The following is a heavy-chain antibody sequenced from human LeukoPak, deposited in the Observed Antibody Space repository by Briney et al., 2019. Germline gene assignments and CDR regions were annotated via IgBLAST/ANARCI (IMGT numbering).Heavy chain of an antibody. CDR1: GYTFTGYD. D-gene: IGHD5-12*01. CDR3: ASDEGGHGKPLDY. Sequence: RGASVNVSCKASGYTFTGYDMHWVRQSPGHGLEWRGWINRNSCGTKYAQKFPGRVTMTRDTSISTAYMELSRLRSDDTAVYYCASDEGGHGKPLDYWGQGTLVTVSS. V-gene: IGHV1-2*02. J-gene: IGHJ4*02. CDR2: INRNSCGT.